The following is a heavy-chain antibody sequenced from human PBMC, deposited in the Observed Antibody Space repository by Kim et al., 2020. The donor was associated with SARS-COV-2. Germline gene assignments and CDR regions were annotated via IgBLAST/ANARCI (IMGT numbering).Heavy chain of an antibody. V-gene: IGHV3-23*01. Sequence: GGSLRLSCAASGFTFNRNAMSWVRQAPGKGLEWVSAISGSGSSTYYADSVRGRFTISRDNSKNNLYLQMNSLRPEDTAVYYCAKDSSDQTSYFNFYYSGMDVWGQGTTVTVSS. J-gene: IGHJ6*02. CDR1: GFTFNRNA. CDR3: AKDSSDQTSYFNFYYSGMDV. D-gene: IGHD2-2*01. CDR2: ISGSGSST.